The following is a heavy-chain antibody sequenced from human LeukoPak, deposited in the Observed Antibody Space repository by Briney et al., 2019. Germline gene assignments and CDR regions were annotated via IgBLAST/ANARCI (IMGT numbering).Heavy chain of an antibody. CDR3: AKDKAPGSWHTHSDF. CDR1: GCTFRTYA. Sequence: PGGSLRLSCAASGCTFRTYAMSWVRQAPGKGLEWVSGISDSGDGTYYAESVKGRFTISRDNSKNTVFLQMNSLRADDTAKYYCAKDKAPGSWHTHSDFWGQGTLVTVSS. D-gene: IGHD6-13*01. CDR2: ISDSGDGT. J-gene: IGHJ4*02. V-gene: IGHV3-23*01.